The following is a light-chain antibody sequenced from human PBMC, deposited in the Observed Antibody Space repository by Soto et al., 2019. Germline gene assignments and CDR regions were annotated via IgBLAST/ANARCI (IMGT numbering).Light chain of an antibody. J-gene: IGLJ1*01. V-gene: IGLV2-14*01. CDR3: SSYTSATTYV. CDR1: SSDVCAYNY. CDR2: DVS. Sequence: QSVLTQPASVSGSPGRSITISSPGTSSDVCAYNYDSWYQQYPGEAPKVIIYDVSHRPAGVSNRFSGSKSGNTASLTISGLQTQDEADYYCSSYTSATTYVFGTG.